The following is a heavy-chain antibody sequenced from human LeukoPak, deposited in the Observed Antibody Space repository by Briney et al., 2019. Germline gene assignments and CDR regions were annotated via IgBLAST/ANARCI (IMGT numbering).Heavy chain of an antibody. D-gene: IGHD3-16*01. CDR1: GFTFSSYS. CDR2: FTSRSRNI. J-gene: IGHJ3*01. CDR3: AKWGAPIGSKPTPPM. V-gene: IGHV3-21*01. Sequence: GGSLRLSCAASGFTFSSYSMTWVRQAPGKRLEWVSSFTSRSRNIYYADSVKGRFTISRDNSENMLYLQMNRLTSDDTAMYYCAKWGAPIGSKPTPPMWGLGTMVVVSS.